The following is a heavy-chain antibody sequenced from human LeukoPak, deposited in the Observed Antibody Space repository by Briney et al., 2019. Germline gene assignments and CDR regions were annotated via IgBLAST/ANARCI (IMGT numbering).Heavy chain of an antibody. D-gene: IGHD3-22*01. CDR2: INHSGST. CDR1: GGSFSGYY. V-gene: IGHV4-34*01. Sequence: PSESLSLTCAVYGGSFSGYYWSWIRQPPGKGLEWIGEINHSGSTNYNPSLKSRVTISVDTSKNQFSLKLSSVTAADTAVYYCGRGPGSSGYYYYFDYWGQGTLVTVSS. CDR3: GRGPGSSGYYYYFDY. J-gene: IGHJ4*02.